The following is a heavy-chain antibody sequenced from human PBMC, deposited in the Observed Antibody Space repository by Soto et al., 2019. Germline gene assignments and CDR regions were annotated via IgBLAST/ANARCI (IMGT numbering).Heavy chain of an antibody. CDR2: ISYDGSNK. Sequence: LRLSCAASGFTFSSYGMHWVRQAPGKGLEWVAVISYDGSNKYYADSVKGRFTISRDNSKNTLYLQMNSLRAEDTAVYYCAKGRIQPTDYWGQETLVTVSS. CDR1: GFTFSSYG. J-gene: IGHJ4*02. V-gene: IGHV3-30*18. CDR3: AKGRIQPTDY. D-gene: IGHD5-18*01.